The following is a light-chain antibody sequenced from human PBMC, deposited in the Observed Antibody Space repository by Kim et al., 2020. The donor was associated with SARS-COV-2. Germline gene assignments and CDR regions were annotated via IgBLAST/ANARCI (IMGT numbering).Light chain of an antibody. CDR1: QSVSSN. Sequence: EIVMTQSPATLSVSPGERATLSCRSSQSVSSNLAWYQQKPGQAPRLLIYGAFTRATSIPARFSGSGSGTEFTLTINSLQSEDFAVYYCQQYKNWPYTFGQGTKLEI. CDR3: QQYKNWPYT. V-gene: IGKV3-15*01. CDR2: GAF. J-gene: IGKJ2*01.